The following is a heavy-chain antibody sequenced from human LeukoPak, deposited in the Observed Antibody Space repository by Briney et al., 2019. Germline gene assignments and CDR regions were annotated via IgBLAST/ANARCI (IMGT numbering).Heavy chain of an antibody. CDR3: AKGDRNGWYFDY. J-gene: IGHJ4*02. CDR1: GFTVSSNY. V-gene: IGHV3-21*04. D-gene: IGHD6-19*01. Sequence: GGSLRLSCGASGFTVSSNYMNWVRQAPGKGLEWVSSISSSSSYKYYADSVKGRFTISRDNAKNSLFLQMNSLRAEDTALYHCAKGDRNGWYFDYWGLGTLVTVSS. CDR2: ISSSSSYK.